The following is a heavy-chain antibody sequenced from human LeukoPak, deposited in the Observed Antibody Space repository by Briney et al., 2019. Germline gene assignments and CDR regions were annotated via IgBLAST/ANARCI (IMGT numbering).Heavy chain of an antibody. V-gene: IGHV3-30*04. J-gene: IGHJ4*02. D-gene: IGHD4-17*01. Sequence: GGSLRLSCAASGFTFSSYAMHWVRQAPGKGLEWVAVISYDGSNKYYADSVKGRFTIPRDNSKNTLYLQMNSLRAEDTAVYYCARASNDYGDYDYWGQGTLVTVSS. CDR1: GFTFSSYA. CDR3: ARASNDYGDYDY. CDR2: ISYDGSNK.